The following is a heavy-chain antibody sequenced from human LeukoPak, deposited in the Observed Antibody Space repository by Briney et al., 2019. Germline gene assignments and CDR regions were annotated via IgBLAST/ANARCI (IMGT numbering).Heavy chain of an antibody. Sequence: ASVKVSCKASGYTFTGYYMHWVRQAPGQGLEWMGWINPNSGGTNYAQKFQGRVTMTRDTSISTAYMELSRLRSDDTAVYYCARAGIVVVHYEDWEWFDPWGQGTLVPVSS. CDR3: ARAGIVVVHYEDWEWFDP. CDR1: GYTFTGYY. D-gene: IGHD2-2*01. J-gene: IGHJ5*02. V-gene: IGHV1-2*02. CDR2: INPNSGGT.